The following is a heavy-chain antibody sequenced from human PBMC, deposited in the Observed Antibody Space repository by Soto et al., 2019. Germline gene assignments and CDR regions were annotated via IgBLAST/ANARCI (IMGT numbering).Heavy chain of an antibody. V-gene: IGHV3-66*01. CDR1: GVTVSSKY. CDR3: ARDDVLCDGGRCYGVPLDV. CDR2: IQSGGPT. Sequence: GGSLRLSCAASGVTVSSKYMSWVRQAPGKGLEWVSLIQSGGPTYYADSVKGRFTISRDTSENTLHLQMDSLRAEDTAVYYCARDDVLCDGGRCYGVPLDVWGQGTTVTVSS. J-gene: IGHJ6*02. D-gene: IGHD2-15*01.